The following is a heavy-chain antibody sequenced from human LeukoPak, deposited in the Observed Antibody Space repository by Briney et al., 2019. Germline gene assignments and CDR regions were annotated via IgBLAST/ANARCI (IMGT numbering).Heavy chain of an antibody. CDR1: GYTFTGYY. CDR3: ARGAAAAGRGFDY. CDR2: INPNSGGT. V-gene: IGHV1-2*04. J-gene: IGHJ4*02. D-gene: IGHD6-13*01. Sequence: ASVKVSCKASGYTFTGYYMHWVRQAPGQGLEWMGWINPNSGGTNYAQKFQGWVTMTRDTSISTAYMELSRLRSDDTAVYYCARGAAAAGRGFDYWGQGTLVTVSS.